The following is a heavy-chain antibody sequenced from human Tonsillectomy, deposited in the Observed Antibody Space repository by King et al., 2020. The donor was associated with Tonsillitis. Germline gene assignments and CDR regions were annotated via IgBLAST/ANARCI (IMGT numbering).Heavy chain of an antibody. CDR2: IKSKIDGETT. D-gene: IGHD2-2*01. CDR3: ATXCSXTXCYXXAWFDX. CDR1: GFTYSYAW. V-gene: IGHV3-15*01. J-gene: IGHJ5*02. Sequence: VQLVQSGGGLVKPGGSVRLSCAASGFTYSYAWMSWVRQAPGKGLEWVGRIKSKIDGETTDYAAPVKGRFIISRDDSKNTLYLQMNSLKTEDTAVYYCATXCSXTXCYXXAWFDXWGXGSLVTVS.